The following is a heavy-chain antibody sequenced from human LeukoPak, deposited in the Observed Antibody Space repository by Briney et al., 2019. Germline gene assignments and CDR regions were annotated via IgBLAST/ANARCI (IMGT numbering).Heavy chain of an antibody. V-gene: IGHV3-7*01. CDR1: GFTFSSYW. J-gene: IGHJ3*02. D-gene: IGHD5-24*01. CDR3: AREFGDGYNFNAFDI. CDR2: IKQDGSEK. Sequence: GSLRLSCAASGFTFSSYWMSWVRQAPGKGLEWVANIKQDGSEKYYVDSVKGRFTISRDNAKNSLYLQMNSLRAEDTAVYYCAREFGDGYNFNAFDIWGQGTMVTVSS.